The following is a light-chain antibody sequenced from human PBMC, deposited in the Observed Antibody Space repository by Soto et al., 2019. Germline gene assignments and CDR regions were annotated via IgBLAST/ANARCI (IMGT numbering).Light chain of an antibody. J-gene: IGKJ1*01. CDR1: QSFSSR. Sequence: DIQMTQSPSTLSAFVGDRVTITCRASQSFSSRLAWYQQKPGRAPKLLIYDASTLKGGVPSRFSGSGSGTEVTLTISSLQPDDFATYYCQHYNTYSAFGQGTKVEIK. CDR2: DAS. CDR3: QHYNTYSA. V-gene: IGKV1-5*01.